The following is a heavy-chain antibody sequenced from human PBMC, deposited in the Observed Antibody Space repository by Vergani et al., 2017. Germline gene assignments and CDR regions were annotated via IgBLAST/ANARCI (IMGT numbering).Heavy chain of an antibody. V-gene: IGHV3-23*01. Sequence: EVQLLESGGGLVQPGGSLRLSCAASGFTFSSYAMSWVRQAPGKGLGWVSAITGGGGRKSYADSVKGRFTISRDNAKNTLYMQMNSLRAEDTAVYYCAKVIPEDYYDSSGDYDYWGQGTLVTVSS. CDR3: AKVIPEDYYDSSGDYDY. J-gene: IGHJ4*02. D-gene: IGHD3-22*01. CDR2: ITGGGGRK. CDR1: GFTFSSYA.